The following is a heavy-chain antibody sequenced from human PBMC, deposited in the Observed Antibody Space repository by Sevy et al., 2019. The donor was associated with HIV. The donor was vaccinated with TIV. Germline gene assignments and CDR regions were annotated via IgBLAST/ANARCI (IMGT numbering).Heavy chain of an antibody. CDR1: GASISSHY. CDR2: IYYSGST. Sequence: SETLSLTCTVSGASISSHYWSWIRQPPGKGLEWIGYIYYSGSTNYNPSLKSRVTMSVDTSKNQFSLKLRSVTAADTAMYYCARALRPYSFDTSTYFDYWGQSTLVTDSS. CDR3: ARALRPYSFDTSTYFDY. J-gene: IGHJ4*02. D-gene: IGHD3-22*01. V-gene: IGHV4-59*11.